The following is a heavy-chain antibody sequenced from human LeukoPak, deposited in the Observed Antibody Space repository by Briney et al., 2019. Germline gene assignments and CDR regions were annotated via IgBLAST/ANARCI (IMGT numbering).Heavy chain of an antibody. CDR3: ARGPRYYDSSGYYSGAFDI. CDR1: GGSFSGYY. J-gene: IGHJ3*02. Sequence: PSETLSLTCAVYGGSFSGYYWSWIRQPPGKGLEWVGEINHSGSTNYNPSLKSRVTISVDTSKNQFSLKLSSVTAADTAVYYCARGPRYYDSSGYYSGAFDIWGQGTMVTVSS. CDR2: INHSGST. V-gene: IGHV4-34*01. D-gene: IGHD3-22*01.